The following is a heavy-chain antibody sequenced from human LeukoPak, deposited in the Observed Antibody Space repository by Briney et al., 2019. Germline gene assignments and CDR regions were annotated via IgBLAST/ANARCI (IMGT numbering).Heavy chain of an antibody. CDR3: AKNRGYDYGRRYFDY. D-gene: IGHD5-12*01. Sequence: GGSLRLSCAASGFTFSSYAMSWVRQAPGKGLEWVSAISGSGGSTYYADSVKGRFTISRDNSKNTLYLQMNSLRAEDTAVYYCAKNRGYDYGRRYFDYWGQGPLVTVSS. CDR1: GFTFSSYA. CDR2: ISGSGGST. J-gene: IGHJ4*02. V-gene: IGHV3-23*01.